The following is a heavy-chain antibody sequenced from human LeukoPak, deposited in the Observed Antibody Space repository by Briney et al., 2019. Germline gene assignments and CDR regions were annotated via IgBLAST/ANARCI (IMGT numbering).Heavy chain of an antibody. V-gene: IGHV3-48*01. CDR1: GFTFNTYS. D-gene: IGHD5-12*01. CDR2: ISSSLSTI. Sequence: GGSLRLSCAASGFTFNTYSMNWVRQAPGKGREWVSYISSSLSTIYYADSEKGRFTISRDNAKNSLYLQMSSLRREDTAVYFCVRGPRYSGYDYFDYWGQGTLVTVSS. CDR3: VRGPRYSGYDYFDY. J-gene: IGHJ4*02.